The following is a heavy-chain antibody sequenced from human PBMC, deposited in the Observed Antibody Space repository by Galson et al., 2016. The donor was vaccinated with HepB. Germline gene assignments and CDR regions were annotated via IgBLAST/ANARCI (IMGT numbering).Heavy chain of an antibody. D-gene: IGHD3-22*01. Sequence: SLRLSCAVSGFMFSKYATHWVRQAPGKGPEWLAVISYDGDTQFFAASMKGRLTISRDNPKSTLYLQLSNLGPEDTAKYFCARDPYSFDSTGFSYFLQHWGQGTLVTVSS. V-gene: IGHV3-30*15. J-gene: IGHJ4*02. CDR1: GFMFSKYA. CDR3: ARDPYSFDSTGFSYFLQH. CDR2: ISYDGDTQ.